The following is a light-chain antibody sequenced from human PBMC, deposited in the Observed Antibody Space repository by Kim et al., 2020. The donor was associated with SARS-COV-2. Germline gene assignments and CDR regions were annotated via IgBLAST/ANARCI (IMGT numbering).Light chain of an antibody. J-gene: IGLJ1*01. V-gene: IGLV3-1*01. CDR1: KLGDKY. Sequence: SYELTQPPSVSVSPGQTASITCSGYKLGDKYVSWYQQKPGQSPVVVIYQDNQRPSGIPERFSGSNSGNTATLTISGTQAMDEADYYCQAWDSSTYNYVFGAGTRSPP. CDR2: QDN. CDR3: QAWDSSTYNYV.